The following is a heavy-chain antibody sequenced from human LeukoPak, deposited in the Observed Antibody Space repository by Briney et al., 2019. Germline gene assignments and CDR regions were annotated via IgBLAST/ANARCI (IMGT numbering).Heavy chain of an antibody. Sequence: GGSLRLSCAASGFTFSSYGMHWVRQAPGKGLEWVAVISYDGSNKYYADSVKGRFTISRDNSKNTLYLQMNSLRAEDTAVYYCANAYYYDSSGYYEISYWGQGTPVTVSS. V-gene: IGHV3-30*18. CDR3: ANAYYYDSSGYYEISY. CDR2: ISYDGSNK. CDR1: GFTFSSYG. J-gene: IGHJ4*02. D-gene: IGHD3-22*01.